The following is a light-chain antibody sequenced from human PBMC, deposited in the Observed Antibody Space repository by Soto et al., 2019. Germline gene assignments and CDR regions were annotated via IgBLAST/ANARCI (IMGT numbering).Light chain of an antibody. CDR1: ESVGSN. Sequence: ETVMTQSPATLSVSPGEKATLSCRASESVGSNLAWYQQKPGQAPRLLIFGASTRATGIPARFSGSGSGTEFTLTISGLQSEDVALYYCQQYDNWPPWTFGQGTKVEI. V-gene: IGKV3-15*01. CDR3: QQYDNWPPWT. J-gene: IGKJ1*01. CDR2: GAS.